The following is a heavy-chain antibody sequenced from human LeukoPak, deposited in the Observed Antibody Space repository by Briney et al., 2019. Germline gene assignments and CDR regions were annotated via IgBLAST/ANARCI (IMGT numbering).Heavy chain of an antibody. Sequence: SETLPLTCTVSGGSISSYYWSWIRQPAGKGLEWIGRIYTSGSTNYNPSLKSRVTMSVDTSKNQFSLKLSSVTAADTAVYYCARHTIRYCSSTSCYFDYWGQGTLVTVSS. V-gene: IGHV4-4*07. D-gene: IGHD2-2*01. CDR3: ARHTIRYCSSTSCYFDY. CDR1: GGSISSYY. J-gene: IGHJ4*02. CDR2: IYTSGST.